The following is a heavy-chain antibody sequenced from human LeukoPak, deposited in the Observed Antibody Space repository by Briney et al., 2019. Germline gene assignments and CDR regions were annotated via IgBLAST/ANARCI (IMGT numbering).Heavy chain of an antibody. Sequence: SETLSLTCAVYGGSFSGYYWSWIRQPPGKGLEWIGEINHSGSTNYNPSLKSRVTISVETSKNQFSLKLKSVTAADTAVYYCARGGYYGSGNDFRFDPWGQGTLVTVSS. CDR1: GGSFSGYY. V-gene: IGHV4-34*01. CDR3: ARGGYYGSGNDFRFDP. D-gene: IGHD3-10*01. J-gene: IGHJ5*02. CDR2: INHSGST.